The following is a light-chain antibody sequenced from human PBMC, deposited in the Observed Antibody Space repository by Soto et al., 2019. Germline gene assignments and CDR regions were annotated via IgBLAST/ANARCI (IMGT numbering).Light chain of an antibody. J-gene: IGLJ2*01. CDR3: NSYTSTNSL. CDR1: TSDVGGYTY. Sequence: QSALAQPASVSGSPGQSITISCTGTTSDVGGYTYVSWYQQHPGKAPKLMISDVTNRPSGVSNRFSGSKSGNTASLPISGLQAGDESYYYCNSYTSTNSLFGGGTKVTVL. V-gene: IGLV2-14*01. CDR2: DVT.